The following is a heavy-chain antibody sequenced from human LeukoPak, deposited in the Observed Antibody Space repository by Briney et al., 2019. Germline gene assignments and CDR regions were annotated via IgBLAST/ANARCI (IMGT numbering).Heavy chain of an antibody. Sequence: PSETLSPTCTVSGASISAFHWTWFRQPAGKGLEWIGLIYSSGSTLFKPSPKSRVAMSVDLTKNQLSLKLTSVTAADTAMYYCARKDGDYWGRGTLVTVSS. J-gene: IGHJ4*02. V-gene: IGHV4-4*07. CDR1: GASISAFH. CDR2: IYSSGST. CDR3: ARKDGDY.